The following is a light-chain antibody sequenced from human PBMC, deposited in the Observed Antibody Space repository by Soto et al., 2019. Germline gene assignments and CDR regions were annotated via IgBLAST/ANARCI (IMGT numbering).Light chain of an antibody. CDR3: AAWDDSLNGVI. V-gene: IGLV1-44*01. Sequence: QAGVTQPPSASGTPGQRITISCSGSSSNIGSHTVNWHQQVPGTAPKLLIYSNNERPSGVPDRFSGSKSGTSASLAISGLQSGDEADYYCAAWDDSLNGVIFGGGTKLTGL. J-gene: IGLJ2*01. CDR2: SNN. CDR1: SSNIGSHT.